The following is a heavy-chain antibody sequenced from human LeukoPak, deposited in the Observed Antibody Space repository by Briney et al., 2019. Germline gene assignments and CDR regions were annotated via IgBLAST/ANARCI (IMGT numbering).Heavy chain of an antibody. CDR2: IKQDGSEK. CDR1: GFTFSSYA. Sequence: GGSLRLSCAASGFTFSSYAMSWVRQAPGKGLEWVANIKQDGSEKYYVDSVKGRFTISRDNAKNSLYLQMNSLRAEDTAVYYCARTSLIVGASGAFDYWGQGTLVTVSS. V-gene: IGHV3-7*01. J-gene: IGHJ4*02. CDR3: ARTSLIVGASGAFDY. D-gene: IGHD1-26*01.